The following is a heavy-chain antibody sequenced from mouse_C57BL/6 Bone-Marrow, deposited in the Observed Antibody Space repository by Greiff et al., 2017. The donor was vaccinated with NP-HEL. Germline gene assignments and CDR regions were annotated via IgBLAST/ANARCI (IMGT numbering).Heavy chain of an antibody. J-gene: IGHJ2*01. V-gene: IGHV14-4*01. CDR2: IDPENGDT. Sequence: VQLKESGAELVRPGASVKLSCTASGFNIKDDYMHWVKQRPEQGLEWIGWIDPENGDTEYASKVQGKATITADTSSNTAYLQLSSLTSEDTAVYYCTTIYDGYYYFDYWGQGTTLTVSS. D-gene: IGHD2-3*01. CDR3: TTIYDGYYYFDY. CDR1: GFNIKDDY.